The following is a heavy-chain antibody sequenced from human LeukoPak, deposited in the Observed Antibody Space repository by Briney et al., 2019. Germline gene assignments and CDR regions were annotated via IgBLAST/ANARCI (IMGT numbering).Heavy chain of an antibody. CDR1: GGSISSYY. V-gene: IGHV4-59*01. CDR3: ARASTVVAYFDY. D-gene: IGHD4-23*01. CDR2: IYYSGST. J-gene: IGHJ4*02. Sequence: SKTLSLTCTVSGGSISSYYWSWIRQPPGKGLEWIGYIYYSGSTNYNPSLKSRVTISVDTSKNQFSLKLSSVTAADTAVYYCARASTVVAYFDYWGQGTLVTVSS.